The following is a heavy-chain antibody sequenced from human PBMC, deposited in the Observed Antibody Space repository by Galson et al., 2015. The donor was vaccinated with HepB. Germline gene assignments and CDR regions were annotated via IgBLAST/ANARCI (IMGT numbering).Heavy chain of an antibody. CDR2: INHSGST. Sequence: LSLTCAVYGGSFSGYYWSWIRQPPGKGLEWIGEINHSGSTNYNPSLKSRVTISVDTSKNQFSLKLSSVTAADTAVYYCAGPRGRTTGTTNYYYMDVWGKGTTVTVSS. J-gene: IGHJ6*03. CDR1: GGSFSGYY. CDR3: AGPRGRTTGTTNYYYMDV. V-gene: IGHV4-34*01. D-gene: IGHD1-1*01.